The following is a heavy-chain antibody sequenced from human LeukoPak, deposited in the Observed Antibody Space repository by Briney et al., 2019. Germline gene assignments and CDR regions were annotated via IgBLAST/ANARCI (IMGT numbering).Heavy chain of an antibody. Sequence: GASVKVSCKASGYTFTSYGISWVRQAPGQGLEWMGLISAYNGNTNYAQTLQGRVTMTTDASTSTAYMQMRSLRTDDTAVYYCVGYDILTGYHSFDYWGQGNL. V-gene: IGHV1-18*01. CDR1: GYTFTSYG. J-gene: IGHJ4*02. CDR3: VGYDILTGYHSFDY. D-gene: IGHD3-9*01. CDR2: ISAYNGNT.